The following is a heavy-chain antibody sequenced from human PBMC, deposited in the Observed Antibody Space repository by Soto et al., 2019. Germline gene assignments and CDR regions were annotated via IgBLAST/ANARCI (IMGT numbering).Heavy chain of an antibody. CDR2: ISAYNGNT. CDR1: GYTFTSYG. V-gene: IGHV1-18*01. J-gene: IGHJ5*02. D-gene: IGHD2-2*02. CDR3: ARDPPSYCSSTSCYRAPYNWFDP. Sequence: AAVKVSCKASGYTFTSYGISWVRQAPGQGLEWMGWISAYNGNTNYAQKLRGRVTMTTDTSTSTAYMELRSLRSDDTAVYYCARDPPSYCSSTSCYRAPYNWFDPWAQRTLVPVSS.